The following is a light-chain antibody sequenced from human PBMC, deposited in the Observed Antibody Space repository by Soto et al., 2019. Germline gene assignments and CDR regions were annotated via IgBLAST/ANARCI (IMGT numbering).Light chain of an antibody. J-gene: IGLJ1*01. V-gene: IGLV2-14*01. CDR1: SSDVGGYNY. Sequence: QSVLTQPASVSGSPGQSITISCTGTSSDVGGYNYVSWYQHYPGKAPKLMIYEVTNRPSGVSNRFSGSKSGNTASLTISGLQAEDEADYYCSSYTSSGTLVFGTGTKVT. CDR2: EVT. CDR3: SSYTSSGTLV.